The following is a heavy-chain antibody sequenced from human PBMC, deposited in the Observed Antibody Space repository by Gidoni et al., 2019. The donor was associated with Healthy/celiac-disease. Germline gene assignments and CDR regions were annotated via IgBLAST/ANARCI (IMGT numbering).Heavy chain of an antibody. J-gene: IGHJ5*02. D-gene: IGHD6-13*01. V-gene: IGHV1-3*01. CDR3: ARARYSSSWGWFDP. CDR1: GYTFTSYA. CDR2: INAGNGNT. Sequence: QVQLVQSGAEVKTPGASVTVSCKASGYTFTSYAMHWVRQAPGQRREWMGWINAGNGNTKYSQKFQGRVTITRDTSASTAYMELSSLRSEDTAVYYCARARYSSSWGWFDPWGQGTLVTVSS.